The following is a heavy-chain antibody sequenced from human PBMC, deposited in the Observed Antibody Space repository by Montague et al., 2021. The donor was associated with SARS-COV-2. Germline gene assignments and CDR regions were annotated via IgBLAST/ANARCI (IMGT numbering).Heavy chain of an antibody. CDR2: ISDSGGST. CDR3: AKGGERITMIVVVITPADFDY. D-gene: IGHD3-22*01. CDR1: GFTFSSYA. Sequence: SLSLSASGFTFSSYAMSWVRQAPGKGLEWVSGISDSGGSTYYADSVKGRFTISRDNSKNTLYLQMNSLRAEDTAVYYCAKGGERITMIVVVITPADFDYWGQGTLVTVSS. J-gene: IGHJ4*02. V-gene: IGHV3-23*01.